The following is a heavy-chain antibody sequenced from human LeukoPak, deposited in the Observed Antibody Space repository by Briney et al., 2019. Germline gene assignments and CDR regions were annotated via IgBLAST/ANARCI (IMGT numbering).Heavy chain of an antibody. CDR2: ISGSDGGT. J-gene: IGHJ4*02. D-gene: IGHD6-6*01. CDR1: GFTFSSYA. CDR3: AKGAPRPVGNYFDY. Sequence: PGGSLRLSCAASGFTFSSYAVSWVRQAPVKGLEWVSLISGSDGGTYYADSVKGRFTISRDMSKNTLYLQMSSLRAEDTAVYFCAKGAPRPVGNYFDYWGQGNLVTVSS. V-gene: IGHV3-23*01.